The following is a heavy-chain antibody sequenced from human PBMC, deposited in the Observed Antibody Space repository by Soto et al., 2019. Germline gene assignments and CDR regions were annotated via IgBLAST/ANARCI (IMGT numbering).Heavy chain of an antibody. V-gene: IGHV4-34*01. CDR2: INHSGST. CDR3: AREMEAAGTLDY. CDR1: GGSFSGYY. J-gene: IGHJ4*02. Sequence: SETLSLTCAVYGGSFSGYYWSWIRQPPGKGLEWIGEINHSGSTNYNPSLKSRVTISVDTSKNQFSLKLSSVTAADTAVYYCAREMEAAGTLDYWGQGTLVTVSS. D-gene: IGHD6-13*01.